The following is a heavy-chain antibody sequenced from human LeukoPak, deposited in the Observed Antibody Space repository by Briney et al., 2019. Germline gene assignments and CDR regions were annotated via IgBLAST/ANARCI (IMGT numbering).Heavy chain of an antibody. CDR1: GGSISSYY. D-gene: IGHD2-2*02. V-gene: IGHV4-59*08. CDR3: ARGRGSAIRGIDY. CDR2: IYYSGST. J-gene: IGHJ4*02. Sequence: PSETLSLTCTVSGGSISSYYWSWIRQPPGKGLEWIGYIYYSGSTNYNPSLKSRVTISVDTSKNQFSLKLSSVTAADTAVYYCARGRGSAIRGIDYWGQGTLENGSS.